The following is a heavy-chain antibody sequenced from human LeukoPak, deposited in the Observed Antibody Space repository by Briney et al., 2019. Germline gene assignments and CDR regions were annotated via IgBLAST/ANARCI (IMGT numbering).Heavy chain of an antibody. CDR1: GGSISSYY. CDR2: IYDSGSN. Sequence: SETLSLTCPVSGGSISSYYWSWIRQPPGKGLGWNGYIYDSGSNNYNPSLKTRVTISVDTSKNQFSLKRSSVTAADTAVYYCARTLRVPAAKGAFDIWGQGTMVTVSS. CDR3: ARTLRVPAAKGAFDI. V-gene: IGHV4-59*01. D-gene: IGHD2-2*01. J-gene: IGHJ3*02.